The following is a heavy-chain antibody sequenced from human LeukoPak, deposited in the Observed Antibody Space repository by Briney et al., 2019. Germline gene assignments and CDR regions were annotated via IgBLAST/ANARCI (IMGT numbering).Heavy chain of an antibody. Sequence: GGSLRLSCAASGFTFSNAWMSWVRQAPGKGLEWVSAITGSGGSTYYADSVKGRFTISRDNSKSTLYLQMNSLSAEDTAVYYCAKRGDYGEYWYFDLWGRGTLVTVSS. D-gene: IGHD4-17*01. CDR3: AKRGDYGEYWYFDL. CDR2: ITGSGGST. J-gene: IGHJ2*01. CDR1: GFTFSNAW. V-gene: IGHV3-23*01.